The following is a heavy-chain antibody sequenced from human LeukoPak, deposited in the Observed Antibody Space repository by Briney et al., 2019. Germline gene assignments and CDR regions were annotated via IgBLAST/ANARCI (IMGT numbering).Heavy chain of an antibody. J-gene: IGHJ4*02. D-gene: IGHD3-10*01. CDR1: GYTFNTYG. CDR2: INTKTGNP. V-gene: IGHV7-4-1*02. CDR3: ARDNYYHYDY. Sequence: ASVKVSCKPSGYTFNTYGVNWVRQAPGQGLEWMGWINTKTGNPTYAQGFTGRFVFSLDTSVSTAYLRISSLKAEDTAVYYCARDNYYHYDYWGQGTLVTVSS.